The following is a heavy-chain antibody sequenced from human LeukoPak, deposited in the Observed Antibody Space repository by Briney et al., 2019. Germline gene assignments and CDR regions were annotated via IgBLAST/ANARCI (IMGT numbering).Heavy chain of an antibody. J-gene: IGHJ4*02. CDR2: IYYSGST. V-gene: IGHV4-31*01. CDR3: ATYSSSSNIFDY. CDR1: GGSISSGGYY. D-gene: IGHD6-6*01. Sequence: SQTLSLTCTVSGGSISSGGYYWSWIRQHPGKGLEWIGYIYYSGSTYYNPSLKSQVTISVDTSKTQFSLKLSSVTAADTAVYYCATYSSSSNIFDYWGQGTLVTVSS.